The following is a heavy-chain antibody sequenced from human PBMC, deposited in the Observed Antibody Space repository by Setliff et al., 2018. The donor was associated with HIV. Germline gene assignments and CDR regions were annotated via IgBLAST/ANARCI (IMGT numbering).Heavy chain of an antibody. CDR2: ITSSGNTV. D-gene: IGHD2-21*02. Sequence: PGGSLRLSCVASGFTFSDYYMTWIRQAPGKGLEWVSYITSSGNTVYYADSVKGRFTISRDNAKNSLYLQMNSLRAEDTAVYYCARDEHIVVVTANPTAGYWGQGTLVTVS. CDR3: ARDEHIVVVTANPTAGY. J-gene: IGHJ4*02. V-gene: IGHV3-11*04. CDR1: GFTFSDYY.